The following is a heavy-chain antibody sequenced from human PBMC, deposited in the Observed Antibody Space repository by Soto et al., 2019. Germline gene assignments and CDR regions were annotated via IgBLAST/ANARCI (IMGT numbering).Heavy chain of an antibody. J-gene: IGHJ6*02. D-gene: IGHD4-17*01. CDR3: ARTATVTTSYYYYGMDV. CDR2: INHSGST. V-gene: IGHV4-34*01. CDR1: GGSFSGYY. Sequence: PSETLSLTCAVYGGSFSGYYWSWIRQPPGEGLEWIGEINHSGSTNYNPSLKSRVTISVDTSKNQFSLKLSSVTAADTAVHYCARTATVTTSYYYYGMDVWGQGTPVTVSS.